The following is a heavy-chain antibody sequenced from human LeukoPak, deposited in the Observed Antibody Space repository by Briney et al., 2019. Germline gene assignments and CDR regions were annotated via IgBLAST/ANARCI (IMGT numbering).Heavy chain of an antibody. CDR1: GFTFSSYG. D-gene: IGHD6-13*01. J-gene: IGHJ4*02. CDR3: AKVKRIAAAPAQCEY. V-gene: IGHV3-30*18. CDR2: ISYDGSNK. Sequence: RRGGSLRLSCAASGFTFSSYGVLWVRQAPGKGLEWVAVISYDGSNKYYADCVKGRFTIHRDNSKHTLYLQINRLRAEHTAVYYCAKVKRIAAAPAQCEYWGQGTLVTVPT.